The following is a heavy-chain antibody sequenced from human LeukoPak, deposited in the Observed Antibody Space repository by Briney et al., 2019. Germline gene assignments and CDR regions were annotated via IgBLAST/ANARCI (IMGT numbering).Heavy chain of an antibody. CDR2: IDSDGSRI. V-gene: IGHV3-74*01. CDR3: AGGRDSTELYFDS. D-gene: IGHD2/OR15-2a*01. Sequence: GGSLRLSCEASGFTFSSYWMHWVRQAPGKGLVWVSRIDSDGSRISYADSVKGRFTISRDNAKNTLYLQMNSLRAEDTAVYYCAGGRDSTELYFDSWGQGILVTVSS. CDR1: GFTFSSYW. J-gene: IGHJ4*02.